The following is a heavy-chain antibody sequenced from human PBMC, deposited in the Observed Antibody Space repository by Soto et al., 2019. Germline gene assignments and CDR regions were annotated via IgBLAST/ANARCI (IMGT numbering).Heavy chain of an antibody. J-gene: IGHJ4*02. CDR3: ARDLGWKIGHNSYDY. Sequence: QVQLMESGGGVVQPGRSLRLSCAASGFNFNNYGMHWVRQAPGKGLEWVAVIWYDGSNEYYEASVKGRFTISRDNSKNTLYLQMNSLRAEDTAVYYCARDLGWKIGHNSYDYWGQGTLVSVSS. CDR2: IWYDGSNE. V-gene: IGHV3-33*01. CDR1: GFNFNNYG. D-gene: IGHD1-1*01.